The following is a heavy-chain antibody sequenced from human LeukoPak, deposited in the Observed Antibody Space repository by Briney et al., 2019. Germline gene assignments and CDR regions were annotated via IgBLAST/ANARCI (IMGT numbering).Heavy chain of an antibody. CDR1: GGSISSYY. D-gene: IGHD1-26*01. CDR3: ARVRVVGATFRRTYYFDY. CDR2: IYTSGST. Sequence: SETLSLTCTVSGGSISSYYWSWIRQPAGKGLEWIGRIYTSGSTNYNPSLKSRVTISVDKSKNQFSLKLSSVTAADTAVYYCARVRVVGATFRRTYYFDYWGQGTLVTVSS. J-gene: IGHJ4*02. V-gene: IGHV4-4*07.